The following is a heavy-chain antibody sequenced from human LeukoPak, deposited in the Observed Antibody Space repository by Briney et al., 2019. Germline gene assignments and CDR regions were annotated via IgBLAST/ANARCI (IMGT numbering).Heavy chain of an antibody. CDR1: RFTFSSYA. Sequence: WGSLRLSCAASRFTFSSYAMSRVRQAPGKGLEWVSGISGTGGSTFYADSVRGRFTISRDNSKNTLYLQMHSLRAEDTAEYYCAKEGYYESSGFYPNWYFDFWGRGTLVTVSS. CDR3: AKEGYYESSGFYPNWYFDF. J-gene: IGHJ2*01. V-gene: IGHV3-23*01. CDR2: ISGTGGST. D-gene: IGHD3-22*01.